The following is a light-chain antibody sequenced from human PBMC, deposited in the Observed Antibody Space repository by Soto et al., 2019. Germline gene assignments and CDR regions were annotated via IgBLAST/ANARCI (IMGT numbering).Light chain of an antibody. CDR1: QSVNSD. CDR2: DAS. V-gene: IGKV3-15*01. J-gene: IGKJ2*01. CDR3: QQYGNSRYT. Sequence: EIGMTQSPATLSLSPGERATLSCRTSQSVNSDLAWYQQKPGQAPRLLIYDASTRAAGVPARFTGSGSETEFTLTISSLQSEDYAVYYCQQYGNSRYTFGQGTKLEIK.